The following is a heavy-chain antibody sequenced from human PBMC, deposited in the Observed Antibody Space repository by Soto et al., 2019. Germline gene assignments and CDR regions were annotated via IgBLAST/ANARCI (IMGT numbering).Heavy chain of an antibody. CDR2: IDGSGGAT. V-gene: IGHV3-23*01. Sequence: VPVLDSGGGLVQPGGSLRLSCAASGFPFSSTDMSWVRQAPGKGLEWVSTIDGSGGATYYADSVRGRFTISRDNSKNTVYLQMSSLRADDTAVYYCAKNSGWFNSWGQGTLVTVSS. D-gene: IGHD3-10*01. CDR1: GFPFSSTD. J-gene: IGHJ5*01. CDR3: AKNSGWFNS.